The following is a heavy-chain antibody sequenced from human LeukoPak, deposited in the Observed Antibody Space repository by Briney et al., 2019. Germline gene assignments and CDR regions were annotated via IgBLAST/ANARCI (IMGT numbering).Heavy chain of an antibody. Sequence: SETLSLTCTVSGGSISSYYWSWIRQPPGKGLEWIGYIYYSGSTNYNPSLKSRVTISVDTSKNQFSLKLSSVTAADTAVYYCARDEGGIAVAGTRYYYGMDVWGQGTTVTVSS. CDR3: ARDEGGIAVAGTRYYYGMDV. CDR2: IYYSGST. CDR1: GGSISSYY. D-gene: IGHD6-19*01. J-gene: IGHJ6*02. V-gene: IGHV4-59*01.